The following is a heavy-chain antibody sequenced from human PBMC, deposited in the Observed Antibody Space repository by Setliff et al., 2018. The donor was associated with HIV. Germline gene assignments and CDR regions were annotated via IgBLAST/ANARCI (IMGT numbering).Heavy chain of an antibody. CDR2: TYTSENT. Sequence: SETLSLTCTVSNGSINSGSYYWSWIRQPAGKRLEWIGRTYTSENTNYNPSFKSRVAISVDVSKNQFYLKLSSVTAADTAVYYCAREYSSSSANWYFDLWGRGTLVTVSS. J-gene: IGHJ2*01. D-gene: IGHD6-6*01. CDR1: NGSINSGSYY. CDR3: AREYSSSSANWYFDL. V-gene: IGHV4-61*02.